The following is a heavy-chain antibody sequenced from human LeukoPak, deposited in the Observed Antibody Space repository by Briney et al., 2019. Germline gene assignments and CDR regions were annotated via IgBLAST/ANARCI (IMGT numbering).Heavy chain of an antibody. CDR2: ISYTGIT. CDR3: ARGNDHFDY. CDR1: GGAINSGHF. Sequence: SETLSDTPTDPGGAINSGHFWDWLRQPQGKGLEYIGYISYTGITYHNPSLRSRVNMSIYTPKKQFSLELASVTAADTGTYYCARGNDHFDYWGQGSLVTVSS. J-gene: IGHJ4*02. V-gene: IGHV4-31*03. D-gene: IGHD2-8*01.